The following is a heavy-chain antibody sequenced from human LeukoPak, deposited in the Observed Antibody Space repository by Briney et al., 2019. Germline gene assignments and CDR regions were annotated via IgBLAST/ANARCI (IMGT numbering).Heavy chain of an antibody. J-gene: IGHJ3*02. CDR2: INPNSGGT. D-gene: IGHD6-13*01. Sequence: ASVKVSCKASGYTFTSYDINWVRQATGQGLEWMGWINPNSGGTNYAQKFQGRVTMTRDTSISTAYMELSRLRSDDTAVYYCATAGYSSSWYRWTNDAFDIWGQGTMVTVSS. CDR1: GYTFTSYD. CDR3: ATAGYSSSWYRWTNDAFDI. V-gene: IGHV1-2*02.